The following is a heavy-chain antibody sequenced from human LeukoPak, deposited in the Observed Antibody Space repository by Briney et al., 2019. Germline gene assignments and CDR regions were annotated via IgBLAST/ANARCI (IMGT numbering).Heavy chain of an antibody. D-gene: IGHD4-23*01. CDR3: AREVSRWPYYFDY. J-gene: IGHJ4*02. V-gene: IGHV4-30-4*01. Sequence: SETLSLTCTVSGGSISSGDYYWSWVRQPPGKGLEWIGYIYYSGSTYYNPSLKSRVTISVDTSKNQFSLKLSSVTAADTAVYYCAREVSRWPYYFDYWGQGTLVTVSS. CDR1: GGSISSGDYY. CDR2: IYYSGST.